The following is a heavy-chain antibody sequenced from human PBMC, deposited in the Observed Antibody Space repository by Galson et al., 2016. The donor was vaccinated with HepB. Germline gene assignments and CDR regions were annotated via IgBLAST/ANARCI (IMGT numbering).Heavy chain of an antibody. V-gene: IGHV5-51*01. CDR3: AKLALRQPGASRMDV. CDR2: IYPVDSDT. D-gene: IGHD3-10*01. Sequence: QSGAEVKKPGESLKISCQGSGYTFSDYWIGWVRQTPGKGLEYMGIIYPVDSDTEYSPSFQGQVTISVDKSTNTAFLQWGSLKASDSAIYYCAKLALRQPGASRMDVWGQGTTVTVSS. CDR1: GYTFSDYW. J-gene: IGHJ6*02.